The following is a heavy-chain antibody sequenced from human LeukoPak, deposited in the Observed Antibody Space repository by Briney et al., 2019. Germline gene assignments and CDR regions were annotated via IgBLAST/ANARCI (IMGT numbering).Heavy chain of an antibody. J-gene: IGHJ6*02. D-gene: IGHD3-16*01. CDR2: VNPDGSAK. CDR1: GFTFSDSW. Sequence: SGGSLRLSCAASGFTFSDSWMSWVRQAPGKGLVWVANVNPDGSAKDYVDSVKGRFTISRGNAGNSLYLQMSSLRAEDTAVYYCATYTHWVAGDVWGQGTTVTVSS. V-gene: IGHV3-7*01. CDR3: ATYTHWVAGDV.